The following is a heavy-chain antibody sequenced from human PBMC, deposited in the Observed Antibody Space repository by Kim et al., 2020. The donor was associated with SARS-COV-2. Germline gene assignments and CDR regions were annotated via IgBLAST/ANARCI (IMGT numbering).Heavy chain of an antibody. CDR3: AKQGGFGELNYYYYGMDV. V-gene: IGHV3-23*01. Sequence: KGRFPNSRDNAKNTLYLQMNSLRAEDTAVYYCAKQGGFGELNYYYYGMDVWGQGTTVTVSS. J-gene: IGHJ6*02. D-gene: IGHD3-10*01.